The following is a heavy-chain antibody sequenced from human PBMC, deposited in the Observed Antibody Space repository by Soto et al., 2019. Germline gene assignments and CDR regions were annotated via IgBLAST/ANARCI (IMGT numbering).Heavy chain of an antibody. CDR1: GFTFSNYN. V-gene: IGHV3-21*01. CDR3: ARQIDGDYTAFDI. CDR2: ISGSSSYI. J-gene: IGHJ3*02. D-gene: IGHD4-17*01. Sequence: GGSLRLSCAASGFTFSNYNMNWVRQAPGKRLEWVSSISGSSSYIYYADSLKGRFTISRDNAKNSLYLQMNTLRAEDTAVYYCARQIDGDYTAFDIWGQGTLVTVSS.